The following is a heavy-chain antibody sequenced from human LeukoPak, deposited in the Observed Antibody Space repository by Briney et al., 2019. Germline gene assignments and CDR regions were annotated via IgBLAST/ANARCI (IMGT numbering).Heavy chain of an antibody. D-gene: IGHD3-3*01. V-gene: IGHV1-18*01. J-gene: IGHJ6*02. CDR2: ISAYNGNT. CDR3: ARQAESDYDFWSGYYHYYGMDV. CDR1: GYTFTSYG. Sequence: ASVKVSCKASGYTFTSYGISWVRQAPGQGLEWMGWISAYNGNTNCAQKLQGRVTMTTDTSTSTAYMELRSLRSDDTAVYYCARQAESDYDFWSGYYHYYGMDVWGQGTTATVSS.